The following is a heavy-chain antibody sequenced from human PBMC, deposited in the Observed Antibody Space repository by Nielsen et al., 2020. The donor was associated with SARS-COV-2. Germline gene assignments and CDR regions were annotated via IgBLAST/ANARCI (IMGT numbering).Heavy chain of an antibody. Sequence: GGSLRLSCAASGFTLGRFDMHWVRQSTGKGLEWLSAIGSAGDTYYPDSVKGRFTISRESAKNSLFLQMNSLRAGDTAVYYCARDGSSGWYTGYFDLWGRGTLVTVSS. CDR2: IGSAGDT. D-gene: IGHD6-19*01. V-gene: IGHV3-13*04. CDR1: GFTLGRFD. CDR3: ARDGSSGWYTGYFDL. J-gene: IGHJ2*01.